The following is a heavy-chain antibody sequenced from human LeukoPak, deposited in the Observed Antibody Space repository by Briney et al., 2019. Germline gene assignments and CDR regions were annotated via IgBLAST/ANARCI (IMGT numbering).Heavy chain of an antibody. Sequence: NPSETLSLTCAVYGGSFSGYYWSWIRQPPGKGLEWIGEINHSGSTNYNPSLKSRVTISVDTSKNQFSLKLSSVTAADTAVYYCATLNGDYEGWFDPWGQGTLVTVSS. J-gene: IGHJ5*02. CDR2: INHSGST. D-gene: IGHD4-17*01. CDR3: ATLNGDYEGWFDP. V-gene: IGHV4-34*01. CDR1: GGSFSGYY.